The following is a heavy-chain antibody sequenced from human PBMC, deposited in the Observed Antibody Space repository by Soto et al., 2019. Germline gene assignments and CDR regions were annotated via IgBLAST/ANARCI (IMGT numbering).Heavy chain of an antibody. CDR3: TTDLEYYDFWSGHHDAFDI. D-gene: IGHD3-3*01. V-gene: IGHV3-15*01. Sequence: GGSLRLSCAASGFTFSNAWMSWVRQAPGKGLEWVGRIKSKTDGGTTDYAAPVKGRFTISRDDSKNTLYLQMNSLKTEDTAVYYCTTDLEYYDFWSGHHDAFDIWGQGTMVTVSS. CDR2: IKSKTDGGTT. J-gene: IGHJ3*02. CDR1: GFTFSNAW.